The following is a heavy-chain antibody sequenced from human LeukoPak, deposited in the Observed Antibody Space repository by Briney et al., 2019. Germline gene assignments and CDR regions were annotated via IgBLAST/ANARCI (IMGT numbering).Heavy chain of an antibody. Sequence: SETLSLTCTVSGYSISSGYYWGWIRPPPGKGLEWIGNIYPTGSTYYNPSLKSRVTISVDTSKNQFSLKLSSVTAADTAVYYCARLEYYYYYYMDVWGKGTTVTISS. J-gene: IGHJ6*03. CDR1: GYSISSGYY. CDR3: ARLEYYYYYYMDV. CDR2: IYPTGST. V-gene: IGHV4-38-2*02.